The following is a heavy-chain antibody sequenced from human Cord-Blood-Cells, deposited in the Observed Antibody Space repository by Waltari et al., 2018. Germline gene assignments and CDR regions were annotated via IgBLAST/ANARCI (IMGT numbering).Heavy chain of an antibody. D-gene: IGHD7-27*01. Sequence: VQLVQSGAEVKKPGASVKVSCKASEYTFTGYSIHWVRQAPGQGLEWMGWINPNSGGTNYAQKFQGWVTMTRDTSISTAYMELSRLRSDDTAVYYCARGPFQTGDYFDYWGQGTLVTVSS. J-gene: IGHJ4*02. CDR1: EYTFTGYS. CDR2: INPNSGGT. CDR3: ARGPFQTGDYFDY. V-gene: IGHV1-2*04.